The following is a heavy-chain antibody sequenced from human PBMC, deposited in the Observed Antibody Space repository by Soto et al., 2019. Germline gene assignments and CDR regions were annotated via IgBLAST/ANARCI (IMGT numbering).Heavy chain of an antibody. Sequence: EVQLVESGGGLVQPGGSLRLSCAASGFTFSSYWMHWVRQAPGKGLVWVSRINSDGSSTSYADSVKGRFTISRDNAKNRLYLQMNSLRAEDTAVYYCARISLWQKRGWFDPWGPGTLFNVSS. V-gene: IGHV3-74*01. CDR3: ARISLWQKRGWFDP. D-gene: IGHD2-21*01. J-gene: IGHJ5*02. CDR1: GFTFSSYW. CDR2: INSDGSST.